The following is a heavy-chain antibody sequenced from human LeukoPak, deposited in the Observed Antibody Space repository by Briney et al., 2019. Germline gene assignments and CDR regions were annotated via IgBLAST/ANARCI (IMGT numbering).Heavy chain of an antibody. CDR1: GYTFTGYY. J-gene: IGHJ3*02. Sequence: GASVTVSCKASGYTFTGYYMHWVRQAPGQGLDWMGWINPNSGGKNYVQKFQGRVTMTRDTSISTAYMELSRLRSDDTAVHYCARDNADAFDIWGQGTMVTVPS. D-gene: IGHD2-8*01. CDR2: INPNSGGK. CDR3: ARDNADAFDI. V-gene: IGHV1-2*02.